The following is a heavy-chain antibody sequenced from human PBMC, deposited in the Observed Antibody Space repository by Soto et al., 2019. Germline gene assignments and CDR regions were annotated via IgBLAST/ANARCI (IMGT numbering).Heavy chain of an antibody. D-gene: IGHD1-1*01. CDR2: IYYSGST. J-gene: IGHJ3*02. CDR3: ARHRSNEYIAESFDI. V-gene: IGHV4-59*08. CDR1: GGSFSTYY. Sequence: QVQLQESGPGLVKPSETLSLTCTVSGGSFSTYYWSWIRQPPGRGLEWIGYIYYSGSTNYNPSLKRRVTFSLDTSKKQFSLKLRSATATDTAFYYCARHRSNEYIAESFDIWGQGTMVTVSS.